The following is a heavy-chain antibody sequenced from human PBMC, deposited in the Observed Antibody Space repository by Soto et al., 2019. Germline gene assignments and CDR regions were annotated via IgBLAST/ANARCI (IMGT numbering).Heavy chain of an antibody. V-gene: IGHV3-23*01. CDR3: AKGNSWSPALVLDI. J-gene: IGHJ3*02. CDR1: GFSFRSYA. Sequence: GGSLRLSCAASGFSFRSYAMNWVRQAPGKGLEWVSVISGSGGSTHYADSVKGRFTISRDSSKNTLYLQMNSLRAEDTAIYYCAKGNSWSPALVLDIWGQGTMVTVS. CDR2: ISGSGGST. D-gene: IGHD1-7*01.